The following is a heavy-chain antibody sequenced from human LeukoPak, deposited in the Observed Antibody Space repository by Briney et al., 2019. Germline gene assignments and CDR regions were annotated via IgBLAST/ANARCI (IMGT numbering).Heavy chain of an antibody. CDR2: IIPIFGTA. J-gene: IGHJ5*02. V-gene: IGHV1-69*13. CDR1: GGTFSSYA. Sequence: ASVKVSCKASGGTFSSYAISWVRQAPGQGLEWMGGIIPIFGTANYAQKFQGRVTITADESTSTAYMELSSLRSADTAVYYCARGTYYYDSSGYNWFDPWGQGTLVTVSS. CDR3: ARGTYYYDSSGYNWFDP. D-gene: IGHD3-22*01.